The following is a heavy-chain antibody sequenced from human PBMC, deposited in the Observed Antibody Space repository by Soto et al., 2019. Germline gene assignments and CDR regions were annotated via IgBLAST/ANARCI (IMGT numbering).Heavy chain of an antibody. D-gene: IGHD2-21*02. Sequence: PAGSLRLSCAASGFTFSNAWMNWSRQAPGKGLEWVGRIKSKTDGGTTDYAAPVKGRFTISRDDSKNTLYLQMNSLKTEDTAVYYCTTAGYAPHIVVVTAIFYWGQGTLVTVPS. CDR3: TTAGYAPHIVVVTAIFY. V-gene: IGHV3-15*07. CDR2: IKSKTDGGTT. CDR1: GFTFSNAW. J-gene: IGHJ4*02.